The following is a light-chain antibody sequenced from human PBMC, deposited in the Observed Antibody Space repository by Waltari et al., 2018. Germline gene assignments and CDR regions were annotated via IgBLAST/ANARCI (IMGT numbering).Light chain of an antibody. Sequence: QSALTQPASVSGSPGQSVTISCTGTYYDIGNYDLVSWYQQYPGKAPRLIIYEATSRPSWVSNRFSAYKSGNTASLTISGLQTEDEAHYYCCSYAGENTMIFGGGTRLTVL. V-gene: IGLV2-23*01. CDR2: EAT. J-gene: IGLJ2*01. CDR3: CSYAGENTMI. CDR1: YYDIGNYDL.